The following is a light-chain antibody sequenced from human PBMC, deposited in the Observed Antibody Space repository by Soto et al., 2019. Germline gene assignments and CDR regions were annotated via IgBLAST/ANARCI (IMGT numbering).Light chain of an antibody. J-gene: IGLJ1*01. V-gene: IGLV1-40*01. CDR1: SSNIGAGYD. CDR2: GNS. CDR3: QSYDSRLNGYV. Sequence: QAVVTQPPSVSGAPGQRVTIPCTGSSSNIGAGYDVHWYQQLPGTAPKLLIYGNSNRPSGVPDRFSGSKSGTSASLAITGLQAEDEADYYCQSYDSRLNGYVFGTGTKVTVL.